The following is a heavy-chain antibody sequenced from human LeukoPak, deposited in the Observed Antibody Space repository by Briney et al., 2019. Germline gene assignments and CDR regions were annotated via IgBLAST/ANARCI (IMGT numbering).Heavy chain of an antibody. Sequence: QPGGSLRLSCAASGFTFSSYAMSCGRQAPGKGLEWVSAISGSGGSTYYADSVKGRFTISRDNSKNTLYLQMNSLRAEDKAVYYCAKGLTYYYDSSGYYLDYWGQGTLVTVSS. CDR3: AKGLTYYYDSSGYYLDY. D-gene: IGHD3-22*01. CDR2: ISGSGGST. CDR1: GFTFSSYA. J-gene: IGHJ4*02. V-gene: IGHV3-23*01.